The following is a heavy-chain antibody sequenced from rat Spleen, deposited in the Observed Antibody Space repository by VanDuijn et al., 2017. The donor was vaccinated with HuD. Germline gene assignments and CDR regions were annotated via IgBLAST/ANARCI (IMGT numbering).Heavy chain of an antibody. Sequence: EVQLVESGGGLVQPGRSLKLSCAASGFTFSDYAMAWVRQAPTKGLEWIAYITTNGVTTYYRDSVKGRFTVSRDNAKSTLYLQMDSLRSEDTATYYCATQSIIRVPLFDYWGQGVMVTVSS. CDR1: GFTFSDYA. J-gene: IGHJ2*01. D-gene: IGHD4-3*01. CDR2: ITTNGVTT. CDR3: ATQSIIRVPLFDY. V-gene: IGHV5-25*01.